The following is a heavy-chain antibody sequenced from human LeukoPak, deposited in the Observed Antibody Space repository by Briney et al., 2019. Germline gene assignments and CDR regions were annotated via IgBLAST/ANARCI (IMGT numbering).Heavy chain of an antibody. CDR3: ARDYSTVTTFFDY. CDR2: IKQDRSEK. J-gene: IGHJ4*02. Sequence: GGSLRLSCAASGFTFSNYWMSWVRQAPGKGLEWVANIKQDRSEKYYVDSVKGRFTISRDNAKNSLYLQMNSLRAEDTAVYYCARDYSTVTTFFDYWGQGTLVTVSS. CDR1: GFTFSNYW. D-gene: IGHD4-17*01. V-gene: IGHV3-7*01.